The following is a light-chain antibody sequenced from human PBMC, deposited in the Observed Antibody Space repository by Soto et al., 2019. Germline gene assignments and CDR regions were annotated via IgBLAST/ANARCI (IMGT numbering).Light chain of an antibody. J-gene: IGLJ2*01. CDR3: GTWDSSLV. CDR2: DNN. V-gene: IGLV1-51*01. CDR1: SSNIGNNY. Sequence: QSVLTQPPSVSAAPGQTVTISCSGSSSNIGNNYVSWYQQLPGTAPKLLIYDNNKRPSGIPDRFSCSKSGTSATLGITGLQTGDEADYYCGTWDSSLVFGGGTKLTVL.